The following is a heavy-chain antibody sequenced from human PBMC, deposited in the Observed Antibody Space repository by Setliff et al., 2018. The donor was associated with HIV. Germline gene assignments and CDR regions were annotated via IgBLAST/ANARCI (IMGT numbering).Heavy chain of an antibody. Sequence: GGSLRHSCAASGFTFSSYWMHWVRQGPGKGLVWVSRINSDGSSTSYADSVKGRFTISRDNAKNTLYLQMKSLRAEDTAVYYCARDPANNWNDVYFDYWGQGTLVTVS. D-gene: IGHD1-1*01. CDR3: ARDPANNWNDVYFDY. CDR1: GFTFSSYW. V-gene: IGHV3-74*01. CDR2: INSDGSST. J-gene: IGHJ4*02.